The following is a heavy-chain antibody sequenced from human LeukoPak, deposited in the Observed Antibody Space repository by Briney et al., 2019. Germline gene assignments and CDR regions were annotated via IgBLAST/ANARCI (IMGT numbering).Heavy chain of an antibody. CDR2: MSPNSGDT. V-gene: IGHV1-8*01. CDR3: ARGVMSAYYYDSSGCFDY. CDR1: GYTFTSYD. D-gene: IGHD3-22*01. Sequence: ASVTVSCTASGYTFTSYDFNWVRQATGQRPEWMGWMSPNSGDTGYAQKFQGWVTMTRDTSISTAYMELSRLRSDDTAVYYCARGVMSAYYYDSSGCFDYWGQGTLVTVSS. J-gene: IGHJ4*02.